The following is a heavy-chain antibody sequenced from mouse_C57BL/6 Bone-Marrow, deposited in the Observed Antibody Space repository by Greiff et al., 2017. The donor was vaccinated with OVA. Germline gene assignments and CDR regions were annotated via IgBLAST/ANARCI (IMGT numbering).Heavy chain of an antibody. CDR1: GFNIKDYY. CDR2: IDPEDGDT. J-gene: IGHJ4*01. V-gene: IGHV14-1*01. Sequence: EVQLQQSGAELVRPGASVKLSCTASGFNIKDYYMHWVKQRPEQGLEWIGRIDPEDGDTEYAPKFQGKATMTADTSSNTAYLQLSSLTSEDTAVYYCTAPYPRGAMDYWGQGTSVTVSS. D-gene: IGHD6-5*01. CDR3: TAPYPRGAMDY.